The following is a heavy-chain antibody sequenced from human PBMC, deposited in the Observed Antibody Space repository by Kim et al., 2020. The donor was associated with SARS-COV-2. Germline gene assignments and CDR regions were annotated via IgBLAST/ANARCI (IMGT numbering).Heavy chain of an antibody. D-gene: IGHD2-15*01. CDR3: ATATKDCSRTSCSYYYG. CDR1: GGPISSGGYY. CDR2: IYYSGST. V-gene: IGHV4-31*03. J-gene: IGHJ6*01. Sequence: SETLSLTCTVSGGPISSGGYYWTWIRQLPGSGLEWISYIYYSGSTSYNPSLKSRIPMSLDTSKNQFSLNVSSVTDADTALYYCATATKDCSRTSCSYYYG.